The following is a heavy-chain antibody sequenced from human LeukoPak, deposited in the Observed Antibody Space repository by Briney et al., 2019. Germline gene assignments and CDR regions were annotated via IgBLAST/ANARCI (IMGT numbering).Heavy chain of an antibody. CDR1: GDSISSSSSY. CDR3: ARDRYYYDSSGYLAFDI. CDR2: IYYSGST. V-gene: IGHV4-39*02. D-gene: IGHD3-22*01. J-gene: IGHJ3*02. Sequence: PSETLSLTCSVSGDSISSSSSYWGWIRQPPGKGLEWIGSIYYSGSTYYNTSLKSRVTISVDTSKNQFSLKLNSVTAADTAVYYCARDRYYYDSSGYLAFDIWGQGTMVTVSS.